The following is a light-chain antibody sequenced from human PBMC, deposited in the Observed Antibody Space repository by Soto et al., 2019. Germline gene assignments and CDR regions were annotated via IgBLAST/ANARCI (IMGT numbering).Light chain of an antibody. Sequence: QSVLTQPASVSGSPGQSIAISCTGTSSDVGGYNYVSWYQQHPGKAPKLIIYDVTNRPSGVSNRFSGSKSGNTASLTISGLPADDEADYYCSSYTSSSTYVFGTGTKLTVL. J-gene: IGLJ1*01. CDR2: DVT. CDR3: SSYTSSSTYV. V-gene: IGLV2-14*01. CDR1: SSDVGGYNY.